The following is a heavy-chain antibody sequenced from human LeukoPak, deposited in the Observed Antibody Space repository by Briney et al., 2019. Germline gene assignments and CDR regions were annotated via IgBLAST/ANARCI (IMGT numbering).Heavy chain of an antibody. CDR1: GYTFTGYY. CDR2: INPNSGGT. V-gene: IGHV1-2*02. J-gene: IGHJ6*02. CDR3: ARVQGTYGDYVRYYYYYGMDV. D-gene: IGHD4-17*01. Sequence: ASVKVSCKASGYTFTGYYMHWVRQAPGQGLEWMGWINPNSGGTSYAQKFQGRVTMTRDTSISTAYMELSRLRSDDTAVYYCARVQGTYGDYVRYYYYYGMDVWGQGTTVTVSS.